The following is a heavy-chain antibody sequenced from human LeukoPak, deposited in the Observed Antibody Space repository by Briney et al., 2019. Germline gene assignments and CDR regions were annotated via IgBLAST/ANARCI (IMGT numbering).Heavy chain of an antibody. Sequence: SQTLSLTCTVSGGSISSGSHYWSWIRQPAGKGLEWIGRIYTSGSRDYNPSLKSRVTISVDTSKNQFSLKLSSVTAADTAVYYCAREGGGDCYDCPFDYWGQGTLVTVSS. V-gene: IGHV4-61*02. CDR1: GGSISSGSHY. D-gene: IGHD2-21*02. J-gene: IGHJ4*02. CDR2: IYTSGSR. CDR3: AREGGGDCYDCPFDY.